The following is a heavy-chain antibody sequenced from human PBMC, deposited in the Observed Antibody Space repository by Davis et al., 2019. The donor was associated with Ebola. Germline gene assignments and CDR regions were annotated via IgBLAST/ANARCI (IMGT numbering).Heavy chain of an antibody. D-gene: IGHD3-10*01. Sequence: ASVKVSCKASGYTFTGYYMHWVRQAPGQGLEWMGWINPNSGGTNYAQKFQGRVTMTRNTSTSTAYMELSSLRSEDTAVYYCARHGLLWFGELLYYYYYGMDVWGQGTTVTVSS. CDR2: INPNSGGT. CDR3: ARHGLLWFGELLYYYYYGMDV. CDR1: GYTFTGYY. J-gene: IGHJ6*02. V-gene: IGHV1-2*02.